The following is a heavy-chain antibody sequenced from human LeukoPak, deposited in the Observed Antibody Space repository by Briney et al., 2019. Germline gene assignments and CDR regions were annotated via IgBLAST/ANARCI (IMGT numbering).Heavy chain of an antibody. CDR2: ISAYNGNT. CDR3: ARTRRQQQLNWFDP. V-gene: IGHV1-18*01. CDR1: GYTFTSYG. J-gene: IGHJ5*02. D-gene: IGHD6-13*01. Sequence: GASVKVSCKASGYTFTSYGISWVRQAPGQGLEWMGWISAYNGNTNYAPKLQGRVTMTTDTSTSTAYMELRSLRSDDTAVYYCARTRRQQQLNWFDPWGQGTLVTVSS.